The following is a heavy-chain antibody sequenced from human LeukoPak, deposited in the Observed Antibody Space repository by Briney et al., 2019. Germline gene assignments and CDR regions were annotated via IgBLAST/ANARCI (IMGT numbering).Heavy chain of an antibody. CDR1: GGSISGDH. J-gene: IGHJ4*02. Sequence: SETLSLTCTVSGGSISGDHWNWIRQPPGKGLEWIGNIYYSGSTNYNPSLKSRVSISVDTSKNQFSLNLSSLTAADTAVFYCARHGSGWSFDYWGQGALITVSS. CDR2: IYYSGST. V-gene: IGHV4-59*08. D-gene: IGHD6-19*01. CDR3: ARHGSGWSFDY.